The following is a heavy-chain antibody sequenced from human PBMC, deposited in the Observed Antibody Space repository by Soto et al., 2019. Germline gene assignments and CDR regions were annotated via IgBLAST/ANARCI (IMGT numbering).Heavy chain of an antibody. D-gene: IGHD3-16*01. CDR2: TYYSGST. J-gene: IGHJ5*02. CDR1: GGSISSGGYY. Sequence: QVQLQESGPGLVKPSQTLSLTRTVSGGSISSGGYYWSWIRQHPGKGLEGIGYTYYSGSTYYNPSLKSRVTISVDTSKNQVSLKLSSVTAADTAVYYCARDTGGHWFDPWGQGTLVTVSS. CDR3: ARDTGGHWFDP. V-gene: IGHV4-31*03.